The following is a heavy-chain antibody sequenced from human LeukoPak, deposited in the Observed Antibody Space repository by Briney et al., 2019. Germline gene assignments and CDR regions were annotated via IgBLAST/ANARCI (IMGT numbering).Heavy chain of an antibody. CDR3: ARRQVGAHPFDN. D-gene: IGHD1-26*01. Sequence: GGSLRLSCEASGFIFSSYNMNWIRQAPGKGLEWVSYITTRSDTIYYADSVKGRFTISRDNAKNSLYLQMHSLRVEDTAVYYCARRQVGAHPFDNWGQGTLVTVSS. CDR2: ITTRSDTI. CDR1: GFIFSSYN. J-gene: IGHJ4*02. V-gene: IGHV3-48*01.